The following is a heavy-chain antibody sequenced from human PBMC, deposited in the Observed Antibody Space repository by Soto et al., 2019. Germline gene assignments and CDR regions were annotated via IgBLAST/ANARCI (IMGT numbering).Heavy chain of an antibody. V-gene: IGHV3-48*03. D-gene: IGHD2-21*02. CDR1: GFNLTNYE. CDR3: AAEALCGADCYLCEY. J-gene: IGHJ4*02. CDR2: IRGSSNNI. Sequence: EVKLLETGGGSVQPGGSLRLSCAVSGFNLTNYEMNWVRQVPGKGLEWISKIRGSSNNIYYADSVKGRFTISRDNANNLLFLQMNSLRAEDTAFYYCAAEALCGADCYLCEYWGQGTLVTVSS.